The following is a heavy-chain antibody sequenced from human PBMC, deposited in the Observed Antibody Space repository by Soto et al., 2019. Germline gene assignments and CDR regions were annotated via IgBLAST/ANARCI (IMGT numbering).Heavy chain of an antibody. J-gene: IGHJ5*02. CDR3: ARGGEYSGENWFDP. CDR1: GYTFTSYY. V-gene: IGHV1-46*03. Sequence: XSVKVSCKASGYTFTSYYMYWVRQAPGQGREWMGIINHXGGSKXYAQQCKGRGXXNRDTYTXXXYMELSSMRSEDTAVYYCARGGEYSGENWFDPWGQGTLVTVSS. CDR2: INHXGGSK. D-gene: IGHD5-12*01.